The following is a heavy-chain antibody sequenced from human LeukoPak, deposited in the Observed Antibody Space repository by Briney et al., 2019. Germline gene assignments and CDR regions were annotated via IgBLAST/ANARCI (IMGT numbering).Heavy chain of an antibody. CDR1: GFTFSSYS. CDR3: ARAAGGDY. V-gene: IGHV3-48*01. J-gene: IGHJ4*02. D-gene: IGHD2-8*02. Sequence: PGGSLRLSCAASGFTFSSYSMNWVRQAPGKGLEWVSYIISSSSTIYYADSVKGRFTISRDNAKNSLYLQMNSLRAEDTAVYYCARAAGGDYWGQGTLVTVSS. CDR2: IISSSSTI.